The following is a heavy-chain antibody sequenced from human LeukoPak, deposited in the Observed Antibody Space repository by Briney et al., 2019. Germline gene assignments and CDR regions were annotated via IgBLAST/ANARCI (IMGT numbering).Heavy chain of an antibody. J-gene: IGHJ3*02. Sequence: KTSETLSLTCAVSGGSISSSNWWSWVRQPPGKGLEWIGEIYHSGSTNYNPSLKSRVTISVDKSKNQFSLKLSSVTAADTAVYYCVRAGITMASSDAFDIWGQGTMVTVSS. V-gene: IGHV4-4*02. D-gene: IGHD3-10*01. CDR1: GGSISSSNW. CDR3: VRAGITMASSDAFDI. CDR2: IYHSGST.